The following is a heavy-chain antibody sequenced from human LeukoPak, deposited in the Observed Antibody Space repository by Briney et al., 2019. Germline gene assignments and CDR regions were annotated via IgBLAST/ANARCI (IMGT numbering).Heavy chain of an antibody. CDR1: GFTFSSYG. CDR2: IWYDGGNK. J-gene: IGHJ6*03. Sequence: GGSLRLSCAASGFTFSSYGMHWVRQAPGKGLEWVAVIWYDGGNKYYADSVKGRFTISRDNSKNTLYLQMNSLRAEDTAVYYCARAKAHYGSGSYSNYYYYYYMDVWGKGTTVTVSS. CDR3: ARAKAHYGSGSYSNYYYYYYMDV. D-gene: IGHD3-10*01. V-gene: IGHV3-33*01.